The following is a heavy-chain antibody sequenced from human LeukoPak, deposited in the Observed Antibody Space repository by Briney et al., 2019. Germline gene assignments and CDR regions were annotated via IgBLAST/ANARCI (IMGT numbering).Heavy chain of an antibody. CDR1: GFTFTSYA. V-gene: IGHV3-64D*06. J-gene: IGHJ4*02. D-gene: IGHD3-10*01. Sequence: GGSLRLSCSASGFTFTSYAMHWVRQAPGKGLEYVSAISSDGDSTYYADPVKGRFTISRDNSKNTLYLQMSSLRAEDTAIYYCVKRTGSGTYYDYWGQGTLVTVSS. CDR3: VKRTGSGTYYDY. CDR2: ISSDGDST.